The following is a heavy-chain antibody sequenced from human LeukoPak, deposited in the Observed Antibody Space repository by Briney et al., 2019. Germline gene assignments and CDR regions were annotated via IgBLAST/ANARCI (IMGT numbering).Heavy chain of an antibody. Sequence: ASVKVSCKASGYTFTSYGTSWVRQAPGQGPEWMGWISAYNGNTNYAQKLQGRVTMTTDTSTSTAYMELRSLRSDDTAVYYRARDSYGYWFDYWGQGTLVTVSS. J-gene: IGHJ4*02. CDR1: GYTFTSYG. CDR2: ISAYNGNT. V-gene: IGHV1-18*01. CDR3: ARDSYGYWFDY. D-gene: IGHD5-18*01.